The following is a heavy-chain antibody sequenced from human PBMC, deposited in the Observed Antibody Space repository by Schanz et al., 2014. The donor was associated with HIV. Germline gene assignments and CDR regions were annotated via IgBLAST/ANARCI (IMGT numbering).Heavy chain of an antibody. CDR2: IWYDGSNQ. V-gene: IGHV3-33*01. CDR3: ARAFSVGQLVRVVDS. CDR1: GFTFSSFG. J-gene: IGHJ4*02. D-gene: IGHD6-6*01. Sequence: QGQLAESGGGVVQPGGSLRLSCAASGFTFSSFGMHWVRQAPGKGLEWVALIWYDGSNQYYADSVKGRFTISRDNSKNTLYLQMNSLRAEDTAVYYCARAFSVGQLVRVVDSWGQGTLVTVSS.